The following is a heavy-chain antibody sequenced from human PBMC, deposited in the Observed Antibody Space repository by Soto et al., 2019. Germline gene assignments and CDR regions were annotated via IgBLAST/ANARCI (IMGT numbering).Heavy chain of an antibody. CDR2: IYVTGAV. Sequence: KSSETLSLTCIVSGAALNSGNYYWSWIRQVPGKGLEWVGHIYVTGAVDYNPSLRDRITISQDTSERQFSLNLRLVTAADTAVYYCARLRIATNNYKWFDRWGQGTLVTVSS. D-gene: IGHD2-21*01. CDR3: ARLRIATNNYKWFDR. V-gene: IGHV4-31*03. J-gene: IGHJ5*02. CDR1: GAALNSGNYY.